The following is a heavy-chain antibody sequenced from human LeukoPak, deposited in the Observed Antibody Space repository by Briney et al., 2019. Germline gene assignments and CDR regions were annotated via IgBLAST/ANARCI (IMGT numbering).Heavy chain of an antibody. D-gene: IGHD2-2*01. CDR2: IFAGGSA. Sequence: GGSLRLSCEASEFTVISAYMNWVRQAPGKGLEWVSDIFAGGSAYYADSVKGRFTISRDNSKNMVYLQMNSLTAEDTAVYYCARVPGYCSSTSCSYYYYYYMDVWGKGTTVTVSS. J-gene: IGHJ6*03. V-gene: IGHV3-53*01. CDR1: EFTVISAY. CDR3: ARVPGYCSSTSCSYYYYYYMDV.